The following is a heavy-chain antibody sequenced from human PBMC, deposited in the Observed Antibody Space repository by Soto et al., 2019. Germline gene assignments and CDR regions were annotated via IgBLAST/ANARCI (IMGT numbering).Heavy chain of an antibody. CDR2: INPNSGVT. CDR3: AREIYSHDGFDM. V-gene: IGHV1-2*02. CDR1: GYTFTGYF. Sequence: VRLVQSGAEVKEPGASVRVSCKSSGYTFTGYFIHWVRQAPGQGLEWMGSINPNSGVTNYAERFRGRVIMTRDLSTRTAYMDLRSLSTDDTAVYYCAREIYSHDGFDMWGQGKMVTVSS. D-gene: IGHD4-4*01. J-gene: IGHJ3*02.